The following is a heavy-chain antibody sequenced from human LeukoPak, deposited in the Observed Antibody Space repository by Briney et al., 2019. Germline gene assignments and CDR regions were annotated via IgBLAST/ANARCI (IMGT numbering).Heavy chain of an antibody. D-gene: IGHD3-22*01. CDR2: INPNSGGT. J-gene: IGHJ4*02. CDR3: ARDRDYYDSSGYLR. V-gene: IGHV1-2*02. CDR1: GYTFTGYY. Sequence: ASVKVSCKASGYTFTGYYMHWVRQAPGQGLEWMGWINPNSGGTNYAQKFQGRVTMTRDTSISKAYMELSRLRSDDTAVYYCARDRDYYDSSGYLRWGQGTLVTVSS.